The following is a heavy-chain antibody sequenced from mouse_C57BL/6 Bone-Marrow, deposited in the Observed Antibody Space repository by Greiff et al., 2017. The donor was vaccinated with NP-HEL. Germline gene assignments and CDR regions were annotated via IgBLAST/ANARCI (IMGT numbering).Heavy chain of an antibody. D-gene: IGHD1-1*01. V-gene: IGHV14-4*01. CDR3: TPCITTVVAEAY. CDR1: GFNIKDDY. J-gene: IGHJ3*01. CDR2: IDPENGDT. Sequence: VQLKQSGAELVRPGASVKLSCTASGFNIKDDYMHWVKQRPEQGLEWIGWIDPENGDTEYASKFQGKATITADTSSNTAYLQLSSLTSEDTAVYYCTPCITTVVAEAYWGQGTLVTVSA.